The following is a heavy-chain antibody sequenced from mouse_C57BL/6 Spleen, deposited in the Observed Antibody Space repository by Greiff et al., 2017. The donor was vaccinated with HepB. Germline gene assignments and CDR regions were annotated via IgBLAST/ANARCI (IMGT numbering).Heavy chain of an antibody. Sequence: EVKVVESGGGLVKPGGSLKLSCAASGFTFSSYAMSWVRQTPEKRLEWVATISDGGSYTYYPDNVKGRFTISRDNAKNNLYLQMSHLKSEDTAMYYCARDPGTCFDYWGQGTTLTVSS. CDR2: ISDGGSYT. CDR1: GFTFSSYA. V-gene: IGHV5-4*01. CDR3: ARDPGTCFDY. D-gene: IGHD4-1*01. J-gene: IGHJ2*01.